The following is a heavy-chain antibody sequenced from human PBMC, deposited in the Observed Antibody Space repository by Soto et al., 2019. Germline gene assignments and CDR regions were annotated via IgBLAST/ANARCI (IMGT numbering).Heavy chain of an antibody. V-gene: IGHV1-18*04. Sequence: ASVKVSGKASGYSFTNYAISWVRQAPGQGLEWMGWISPYNANTNYAQKLQGRVPWTTDTSTSTAYTEVRSLRSDDTAVYYCARHRNAYWSGRRCYSYLDHWAQGPRVTV. CDR2: ISPYNANT. J-gene: IGHJ4*02. CDR1: GYSFTNYA. D-gene: IGHD2-15*01. CDR3: ARHRNAYWSGRRCYSYLDH.